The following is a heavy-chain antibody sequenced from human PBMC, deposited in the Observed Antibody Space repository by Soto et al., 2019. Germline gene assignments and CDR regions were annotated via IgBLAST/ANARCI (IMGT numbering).Heavy chain of an antibody. CDR2: INGDGSST. CDR1: GFTFSTYW. Sequence: GGSLRLSCAASGFTFSTYWMHWVRQAPGKGLVWVSRINGDGSSTSYADSVKGRFTISRDNAKNTLYLQMNSLRAEDTAVYYCERVGCTSTSCSYYYYYYMDVWGKGTTVTVSS. J-gene: IGHJ6*03. D-gene: IGHD2-2*01. CDR3: ERVGCTSTSCSYYYYYYMDV. V-gene: IGHV3-74*01.